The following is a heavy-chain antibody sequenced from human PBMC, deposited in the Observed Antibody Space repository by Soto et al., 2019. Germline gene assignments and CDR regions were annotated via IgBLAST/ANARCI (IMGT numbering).Heavy chain of an antibody. J-gene: IGHJ5*02. CDR1: GGSISSGDYY. CDR2: IHYSGSS. D-gene: IGHD5-12*01. Sequence: QVQLQESGPGLVKPSQTLSLTCTVSGGSISSGDYYWSWIRQPPGKGLEWIGYIHYSGSSYNNPSLKSRIXMXXDTSTNPFALKLNSVTAADPAAYYCARDTRGHLASWVQGPLVTVSS. V-gene: IGHV4-30-4*01. CDR3: ARDTRGHLAS.